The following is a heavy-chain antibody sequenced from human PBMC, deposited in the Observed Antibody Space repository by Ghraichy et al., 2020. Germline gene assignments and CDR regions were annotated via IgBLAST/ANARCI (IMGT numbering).Heavy chain of an antibody. J-gene: IGHJ4*02. CDR1: RFSFSNSW. CDR3: ARNSPFEGLSLYRPFDY. V-gene: IGHV3-7*01. CDR2: IKGDGSET. D-gene: IGHD3-16*02. Sequence: GGSLRLSCTASRFSFSNSWMNWVRQAPGKGLEWVANIKGDGSETNYVDSVKGRFTISRDNAENSLYLQMNSLRAEDTAVYYCARNSPFEGLSLYRPFDYWGRETRV.